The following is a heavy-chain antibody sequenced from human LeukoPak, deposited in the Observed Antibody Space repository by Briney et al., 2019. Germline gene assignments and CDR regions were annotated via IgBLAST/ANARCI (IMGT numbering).Heavy chain of an antibody. CDR2: INSDGSST. CDR1: GFTFSRYW. J-gene: IGHJ4*02. CDR3: ARDRGQQLVLCLFDY. Sequence: GGSLRLSCAASGFTFSRYWMHWVRQAPGKGLVWVSRINSDGSSTSYADSVKGRFTISRDNAKNTLYLQMNSLRAEDTAVYYCARDRGQQLVLCLFDYWGQGTLVTVSS. V-gene: IGHV3-74*01. D-gene: IGHD6-13*01.